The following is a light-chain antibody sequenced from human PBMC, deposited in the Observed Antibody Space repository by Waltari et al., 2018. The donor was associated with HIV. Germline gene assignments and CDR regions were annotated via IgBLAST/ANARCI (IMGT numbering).Light chain of an antibody. CDR2: GNR. CDR3: QSYDSSLGGSGV. J-gene: IGLJ3*02. V-gene: IGLV1-40*01. Sequence: QSVLTQPPSVSGAPGQRVTISCTGSSSNIGAGYDVHWYQQLPGTAPKLLIYGNRHRPSGVPDRFSGSTDGTSAVLAITGLQAEDEADYYCQSYDSSLGGSGVFGGGTKLAVL. CDR1: SSNIGAGYD.